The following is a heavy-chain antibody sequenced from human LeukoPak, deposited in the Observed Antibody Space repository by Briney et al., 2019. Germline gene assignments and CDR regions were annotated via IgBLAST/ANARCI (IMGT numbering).Heavy chain of an antibody. CDR3: ARDGLYSVSFDY. CDR1: GGSIGSSNW. D-gene: IGHD2-15*01. CDR2: IYHSGST. V-gene: IGHV4-4*02. J-gene: IGHJ4*02. Sequence: SETLSLTCAVSGGSIGSSNWWSWVRQPPGKGLEWIGEIYHSGSTNYNPSLKSRVTISVDKSKNQFSLKLSSVTAADTAVYYCARDGLYSVSFDYWGQGTLVTVSS.